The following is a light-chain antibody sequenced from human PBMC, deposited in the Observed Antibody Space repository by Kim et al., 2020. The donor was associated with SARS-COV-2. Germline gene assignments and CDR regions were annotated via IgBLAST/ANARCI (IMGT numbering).Light chain of an antibody. V-gene: IGLV2-14*04. CDR3: SSYTSSSTYV. J-gene: IGLJ1*01. CDR1: SSDVGGYNY. CDR2: DVS. Sequence: GQSITISCTGTSSDVGGYNYVSWYQQHPGKAPKLMIYDVSKRPSGVSNRFSGSKSGNTASLTISGLQAEDEADYYCSSYTSSSTYVLELGPRSPS.